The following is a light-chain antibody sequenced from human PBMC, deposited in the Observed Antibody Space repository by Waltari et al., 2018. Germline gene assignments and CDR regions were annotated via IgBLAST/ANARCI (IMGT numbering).Light chain of an antibody. Sequence: QSGLTQPPSASGAPGQRVTISCSGSSSHIGSYYVYWYQFPGTAPKLLIHANNQRPSGVPDRFSGSKSGTSASLAISGLRSEDEADYYCAVWDDSLSGVVFGGGTKLTVL. CDR3: AVWDDSLSGVV. J-gene: IGLJ3*02. V-gene: IGLV1-47*02. CDR1: SSHIGSYY. CDR2: ANN.